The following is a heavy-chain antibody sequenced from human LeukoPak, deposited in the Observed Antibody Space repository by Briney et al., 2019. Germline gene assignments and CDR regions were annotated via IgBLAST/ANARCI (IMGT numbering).Heavy chain of an antibody. Sequence: PGRSLRLSCAASGFTFSSYDMHWLRQAPGKGLEWVAVISYDGSNKSYADSVKGRFTISRDNSKTTLSLQLNSLRAEDTAVYYFSKLLHYSGQGAFDIWGQGTMVTVSS. J-gene: IGHJ3*02. CDR1: GFTFSSYD. CDR3: SKLLHYSGQGAFDI. D-gene: IGHD2-21*01. V-gene: IGHV3-30*18. CDR2: ISYDGSNK.